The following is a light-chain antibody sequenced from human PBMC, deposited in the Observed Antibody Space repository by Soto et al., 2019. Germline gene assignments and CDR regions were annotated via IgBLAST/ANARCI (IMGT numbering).Light chain of an antibody. J-gene: IGKJ2*01. Sequence: DLQMPQSPSSLSASVGDRVTITCRTSQGIRNDLGWYQQTPGQAPKRLISAASTLRSGVPSRFSGSGSGTEFTLTISSLQPEDFATYYCLQLNSFPYTFGQGTKLEIK. V-gene: IGKV1-17*01. CDR3: LQLNSFPYT. CDR1: QGIRND. CDR2: AAS.